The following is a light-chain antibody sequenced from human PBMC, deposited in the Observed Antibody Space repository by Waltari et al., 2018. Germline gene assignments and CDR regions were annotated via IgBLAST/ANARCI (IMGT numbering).Light chain of an antibody. V-gene: IGLV2-14*03. J-gene: IGLJ2*01. CDR3: SSYTSSSTYVV. Sequence: QPALTQPASLSGSPGQSTTITCTGTSRHVGVYTHVSWYQRHQGKALKLIIFDVSNRPSVVSNRFSGSKSGDTASLTISGLQAEDEADYYCSSYTSSSTYVVFGGGTKLTVL. CDR2: DVS. CDR1: SRHVGVYTH.